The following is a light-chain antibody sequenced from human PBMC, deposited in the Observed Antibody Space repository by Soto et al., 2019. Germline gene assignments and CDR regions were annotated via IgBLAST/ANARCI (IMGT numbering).Light chain of an antibody. J-gene: IGKJ5*01. CDR1: QSVSSY. CDR2: DAS. V-gene: IGKV3-11*01. CDR3: QQRSNLIT. Sequence: IVMTQSPVTLSVSPGERATLSCRASQSVSSYLAWYQQKPGQAPRLLIYDASNRATGIPARFSGSGSGTDFTLTISSLEPEDFAVYYCQQRSNLITFGQGTLLEI.